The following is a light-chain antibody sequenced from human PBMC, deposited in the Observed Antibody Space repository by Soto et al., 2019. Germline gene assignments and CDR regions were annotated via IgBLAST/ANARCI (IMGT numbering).Light chain of an antibody. Sequence: DIQMTQSPSSLSASVGDRVTITSQASQDISNYLNCHQQKPGKAPKVLIYAASNLETGVTSSFTGSGSGTDFTFTVSSLQPEDCATYDCQHYDNLLRLTFGGGTKVAIK. CDR1: QDISNY. CDR2: AAS. CDR3: QHYDNLLRLT. J-gene: IGKJ4*01. V-gene: IGKV1-33*01.